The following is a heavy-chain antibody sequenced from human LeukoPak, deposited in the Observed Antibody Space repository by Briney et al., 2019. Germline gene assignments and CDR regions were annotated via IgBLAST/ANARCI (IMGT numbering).Heavy chain of an antibody. V-gene: IGHV4-31*03. D-gene: IGHD3-22*01. CDR2: IYYSGST. CDR3: AGDYYDSSAYYGMDV. CDR1: GGSISSGGYY. J-gene: IGHJ6*02. Sequence: SETLSLTCTVSGGSISSGGYYWSWIRQHPGKGLEWIGYIYYSGSTYYNPSLKSRVTISVDTSKNQFSRKLSSVTAADTAVYYCAGDYYDSSAYYGMDVWGQGTTVTVSS.